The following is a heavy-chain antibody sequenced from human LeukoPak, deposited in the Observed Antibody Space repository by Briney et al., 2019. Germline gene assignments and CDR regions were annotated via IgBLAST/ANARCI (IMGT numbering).Heavy chain of an antibody. D-gene: IGHD3-10*01. CDR2: ISSSSSYI. J-gene: IGHJ4*02. Sequence: PGGSLRLSCAASGFTFSSYSMNWVRQAPGKGLEWVSSISSSSSYIYYADSVKGRFTISRDNSKNTLYPQMNSLRAEDTAVYYCAKPFSVMVRGVREYFDYWGQGTLVTVSS. CDR1: GFTFSSYS. V-gene: IGHV3-21*01. CDR3: AKPFSVMVRGVREYFDY.